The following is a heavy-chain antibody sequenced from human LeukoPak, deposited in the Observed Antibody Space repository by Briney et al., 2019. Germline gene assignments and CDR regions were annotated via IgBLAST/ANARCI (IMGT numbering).Heavy chain of an antibody. CDR3: AKHDSFIPS. D-gene: IGHD3-16*02. CDR2: VSDSGRST. CDR1: GFTFSNYA. V-gene: IGHV3-23*01. J-gene: IGHJ5*02. Sequence: PGGSLRLSCSASGFTFSNYAMSWVRQAPGKGLEWVSGVSDSGRSTYYTDSVKGRCAISRDNSKNTVSLQMNNVRAEDTAVYFCAKHDSFIPSWGQAIPVTVSS.